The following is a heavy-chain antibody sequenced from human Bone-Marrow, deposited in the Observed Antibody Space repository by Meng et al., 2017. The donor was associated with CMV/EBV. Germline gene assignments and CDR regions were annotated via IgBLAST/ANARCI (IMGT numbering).Heavy chain of an antibody. D-gene: IGHD3-22*01. CDR1: GFTFSQYG. J-gene: IGHJ4*02. V-gene: IGHV3-48*04. CDR2: IRSNSNMI. Sequence: GGSLRLSCAASGFTFSQYGMNWVRQAPGKGLEWLSFIRSNSNMIKYADSVKGRFTISRDNAKNSVYLQMNSLRVEDTAVYYCARGWMTNFYDSGGQKMDYWGQGTLVTVSS. CDR3: ARGWMTNFYDSGGQKMDY.